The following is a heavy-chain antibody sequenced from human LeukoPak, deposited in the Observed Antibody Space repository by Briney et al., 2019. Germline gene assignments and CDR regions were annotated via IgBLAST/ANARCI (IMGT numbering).Heavy chain of an antibody. CDR2: IKQDGSEK. Sequence: GGSLGLSCAASGFTFSSYWMSWVRQAPGKGLEWVANIKQDGSEKYYVDSVKGRFTISRDNAKNSLYLQMNSLRAEDTAVYYCARYPGYSSGWSWGYFDYWGQGTLVTVSS. J-gene: IGHJ4*02. D-gene: IGHD6-19*01. CDR1: GFTFSSYW. V-gene: IGHV3-7*04. CDR3: ARYPGYSSGWSWGYFDY.